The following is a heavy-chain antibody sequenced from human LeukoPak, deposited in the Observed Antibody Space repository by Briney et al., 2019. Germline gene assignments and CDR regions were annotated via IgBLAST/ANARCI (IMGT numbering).Heavy chain of an antibody. Sequence: SETLSLTCTVSGGSVSSGSYYWRWIRQPPGKGLEWIAYIYYSGSTNYNPSLKSRVTISVDTSKNQFSLKLSSVTAADTAVYYCARVRDSSGWGFDYWGQGTLVTVSS. CDR3: ARVRDSSGWGFDY. J-gene: IGHJ4*02. CDR1: GGSVSSGSYY. V-gene: IGHV4-61*01. CDR2: IYYSGST. D-gene: IGHD6-19*01.